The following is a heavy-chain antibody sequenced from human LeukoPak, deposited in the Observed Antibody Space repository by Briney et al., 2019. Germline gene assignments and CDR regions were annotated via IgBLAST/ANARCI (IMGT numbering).Heavy chain of an antibody. Sequence: GGSLKLSCAASGFTFSGSAMHWVRQASGKGLEGVGRIRSKANSYATAYAASVKGRFTISRDDSKNTAYLQMNSLKTEDTAVYYCTRHEWEGYCSGGSCYGGQVDYWGQGTLVTVSS. CDR3: TRHEWEGYCSGGSCYGGQVDY. CDR1: GFTFSGSA. J-gene: IGHJ4*02. CDR2: IRSKANSYAT. V-gene: IGHV3-73*01. D-gene: IGHD2-15*01.